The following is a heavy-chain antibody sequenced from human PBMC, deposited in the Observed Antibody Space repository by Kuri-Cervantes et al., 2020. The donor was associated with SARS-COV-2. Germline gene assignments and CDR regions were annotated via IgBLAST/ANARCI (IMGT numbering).Heavy chain of an antibody. Sequence: GESLKISCAASGFSLNNFGIHWVRQAPGKGLEWVSLVSYEGTIQSYADSVKGRFTVSRDNSKNTVFLEMNSLRTGDTAVYYCAKGVVGVGYSVPLQGSGEPYGMDVWGQGTTVTVSS. CDR2: VSYEGTIQ. D-gene: IGHD3-10*01. V-gene: IGHV3-30*18. J-gene: IGHJ6*02. CDR3: AKGVVGVGYSVPLQGSGEPYGMDV. CDR1: GFSLNNFG.